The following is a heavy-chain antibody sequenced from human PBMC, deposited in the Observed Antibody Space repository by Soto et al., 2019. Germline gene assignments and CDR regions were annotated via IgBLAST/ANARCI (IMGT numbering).Heavy chain of an antibody. D-gene: IGHD5-12*01. V-gene: IGHV3-33*01. CDR1: GFTFSSYG. CDR3: ARDGYNSRSGSHYYYYGMDV. J-gene: IGHJ6*02. Sequence: PGGSLRLSCAASGFTFSSYGMHWVRQAPGKGLEWVAVIWYDGSNKYYADSVKGRFTISRDNSKNTLYLQMNSLRAEDTAVYYGARDGYNSRSGSHYYYYGMDVWGQGTTVTVSS. CDR2: IWYDGSNK.